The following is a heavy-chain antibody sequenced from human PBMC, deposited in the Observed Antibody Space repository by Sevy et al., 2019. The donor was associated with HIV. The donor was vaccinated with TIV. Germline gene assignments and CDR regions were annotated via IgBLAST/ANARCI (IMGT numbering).Heavy chain of an antibody. CDR3: ARHQLRVSVTGFDH. D-gene: IGHD4-4*01. CDR1: GFTFSNYN. CDR2: ITFSSNTI. V-gene: IGHV3-48*01. Sequence: GGSLRLSCAASGFTFSNYNMDWVRQAPGKGLEWVSYITFSSNTIYYADSVKGRFTISRDNAKKSLYLQMNSLRAEDTAVYYCARHQLRVSVTGFDHWGQGTLVTVSS. J-gene: IGHJ4*02.